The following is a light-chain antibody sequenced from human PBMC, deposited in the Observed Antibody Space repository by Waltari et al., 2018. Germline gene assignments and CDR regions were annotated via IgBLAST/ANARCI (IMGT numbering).Light chain of an antibody. CDR3: QQYYNWPRT. CDR1: QSVGNN. CDR2: GAS. Sequence: EIVMTQSPATLSVSPGERATLSCRASQSVGNNLVWYQHKPGQAPRLLMYGASIRSVDFPSRFSGSGSVTEFTLTISGLQSEDFALYYCQQYYNWPRTFGQGTKVEIK. V-gene: IGKV3D-15*01. J-gene: IGKJ1*01.